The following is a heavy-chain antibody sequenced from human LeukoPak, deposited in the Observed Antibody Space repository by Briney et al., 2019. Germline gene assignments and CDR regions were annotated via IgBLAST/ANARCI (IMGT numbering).Heavy chain of an antibody. CDR3: ARLGNYYDSYSPFDY. CDR1: GGSISSSSYC. J-gene: IGHJ4*02. Sequence: SETLSLTCTVSGGSISSSSYCWGWVRQPPGKGLEWIASIYYSGSKTFYNPSLKSRVTISVDTSKNQFSLKLSSVTAADTAVYYCARLGNYYDSYSPFDYWGQGTLVTVSS. CDR2: IYYSGSKT. D-gene: IGHD3-22*01. V-gene: IGHV4-39*07.